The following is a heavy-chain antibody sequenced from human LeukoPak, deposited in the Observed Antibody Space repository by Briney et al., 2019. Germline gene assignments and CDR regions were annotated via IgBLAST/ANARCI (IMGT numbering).Heavy chain of an antibody. CDR1: GFTFSSYW. D-gene: IGHD4-17*01. CDR3: ARDDGDYAFDY. V-gene: IGHV3-48*04. J-gene: IGHJ4*02. CDR2: ISSSGSTI. Sequence: GGSLRLSCAASGFTFSSYWMSWVRQAPGKGLEWVSYISSSGSTIYYADSVKGRFTISRDNVKNSLYLQMNSLRAEDTAVYYCARDDGDYAFDYWGQGTLVTVSS.